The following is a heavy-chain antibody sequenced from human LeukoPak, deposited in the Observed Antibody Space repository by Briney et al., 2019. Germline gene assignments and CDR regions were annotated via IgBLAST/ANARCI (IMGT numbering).Heavy chain of an antibody. V-gene: IGHV1-3*01. J-gene: IGHJ4*02. Sequence: ASVKVSCKASGYTFTSYAMHWVRQAPGQRLEWMGWINAGNGNTKFSQKFQGRVTITRDTSASTAYMELSSLRSEDTAVYYCARSGHYDYVWGSYRYSVPFDYWGQGTLVTVSS. CDR1: GYTFTSYA. CDR2: INAGNGNT. CDR3: ARSGHYDYVWGSYRYSVPFDY. D-gene: IGHD3-16*02.